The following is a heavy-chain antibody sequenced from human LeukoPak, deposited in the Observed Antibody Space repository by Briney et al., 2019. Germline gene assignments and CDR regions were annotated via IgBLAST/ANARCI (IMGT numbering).Heavy chain of an antibody. Sequence: GGSLRLSCAASGFTFSSYWMSWVRQAPGKGLEWVANVKQDGSEKYYVDSVKGRFIISRDNAKNSLYLQMNSLRAEDTAVYYCASGIAAAGTLHWGQGTLVTVSS. CDR1: GFTFSSYW. D-gene: IGHD6-13*01. V-gene: IGHV3-7*03. CDR2: VKQDGSEK. CDR3: ASGIAAAGTLH. J-gene: IGHJ1*01.